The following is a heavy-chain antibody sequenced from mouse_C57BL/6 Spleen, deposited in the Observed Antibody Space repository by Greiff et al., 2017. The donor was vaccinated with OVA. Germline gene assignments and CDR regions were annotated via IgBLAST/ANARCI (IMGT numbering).Heavy chain of an antibody. CDR1: GFTFSDYY. Sequence: EVQLVESEGGLVQPGSSMKLSCTASGFTFSDYYMAWVRQVPEKGLEWVANINYDGSSTYYLDSLKSRFIISRDNAKNILYLQMSSLKSEDTATYYCAREHYYGSSYGWYFDVWGTGTTVTVSS. V-gene: IGHV5-16*01. CDR2: INYDGSST. CDR3: AREHYYGSSYGWYFDV. J-gene: IGHJ1*03. D-gene: IGHD1-1*01.